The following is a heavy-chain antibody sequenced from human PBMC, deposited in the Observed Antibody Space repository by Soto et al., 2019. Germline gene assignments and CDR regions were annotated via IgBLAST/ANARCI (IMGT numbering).Heavy chain of an antibody. Sequence: GGSLRLSCVASGLTFRTYLMHWVRQAPGKGLEWVALIWFDGRNDYYVESVKGRFTASRDNSKNTLYLQMNSLRAEDTAVYYCAREGDPGYCSGGSCYIGLFYYYYYMDVWGKGTTVTVSS. CDR1: GLTFRTYL. CDR2: IWFDGRND. D-gene: IGHD2-15*01. CDR3: AREGDPGYCSGGSCYIGLFYYYYYMDV. J-gene: IGHJ6*03. V-gene: IGHV3-33*01.